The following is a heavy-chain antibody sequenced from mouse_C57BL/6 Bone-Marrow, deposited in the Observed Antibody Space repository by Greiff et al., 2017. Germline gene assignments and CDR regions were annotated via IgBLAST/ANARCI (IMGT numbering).Heavy chain of an antibody. CDR1: GFTFSSYA. CDR2: ISDGGSYT. D-gene: IGHD5-1-1*01. V-gene: IGHV5-4*01. Sequence: EVQRVESGGGLVKPGGSLKLSCAASGFTFSSYAMSWVRQTPEKRLEWVATISDGGSYTYYPDNVKGRFTISRDNAKNNLYLQMSQLKSEDTAVYYCARIPFYYYAMDYWGQGTSVTVSS. CDR3: ARIPFYYYAMDY. J-gene: IGHJ4*01.